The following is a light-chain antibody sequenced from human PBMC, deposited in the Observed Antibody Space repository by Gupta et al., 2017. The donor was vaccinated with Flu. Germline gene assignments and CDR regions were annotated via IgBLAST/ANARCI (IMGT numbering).Light chain of an antibody. CDR3: QQYDNLPIT. CDR2: DAS. Sequence: DIQMTQSPSSLSASVGDRVTITCQASQDISNYLNWYQQKPGKAPKLLIYDASNFETGVPSRFSGSGSGTDFTFTISSLQPEVIATYYCQQYDNLPITFGQGTRLEIK. J-gene: IGKJ5*01. V-gene: IGKV1-33*01. CDR1: QDISNY.